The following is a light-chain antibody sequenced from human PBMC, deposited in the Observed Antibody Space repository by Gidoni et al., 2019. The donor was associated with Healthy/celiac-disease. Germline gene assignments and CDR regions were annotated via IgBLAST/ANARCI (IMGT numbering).Light chain of an antibody. CDR2: GNS. Sequence: QSVLTQPPSVSGAPGQRVTSSCPGSSSNIGAGYDVHWYQQLPGTAPRLLIYGNSNRPSGVPDRFSGSKSGTSASLAITGLQAEDEADYYCQSYDSSLSGAVFGGGTQLTVL. J-gene: IGLJ7*01. V-gene: IGLV1-40*01. CDR1: SSNIGAGYD. CDR3: QSYDSSLSGAV.